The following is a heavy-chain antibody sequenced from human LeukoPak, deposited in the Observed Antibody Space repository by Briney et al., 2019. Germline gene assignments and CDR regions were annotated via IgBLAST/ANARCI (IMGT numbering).Heavy chain of an antibody. Sequence: HPGGSLRLSCAASGFTLSTYWMTWVRQAPGKGLGWVANIKQDGSEKYYVDSVKGRFTISRDNAENSLYLQMNSLRADDTAVYYCASGSWSANYWGQGTLVTVSS. V-gene: IGHV3-7*01. CDR1: GFTLSTYW. D-gene: IGHD6-6*01. CDR3: ASGSWSANY. J-gene: IGHJ4*02. CDR2: IKQDGSEK.